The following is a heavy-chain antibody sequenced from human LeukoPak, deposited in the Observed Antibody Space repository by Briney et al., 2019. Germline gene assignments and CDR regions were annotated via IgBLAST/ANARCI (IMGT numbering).Heavy chain of an antibody. Sequence: PSETLSLTCTVSGDSISNSAYYWGWIRQSPGKGLEGIGNIYYSGSTYYNPSLKSRVTISVDTSKNQFSLKLSSVTAADTAVYYCARGLNWGQGTLVTVSS. V-gene: IGHV4-39*01. D-gene: IGHD3-16*01. J-gene: IGHJ4*02. CDR1: GDSISNSAYY. CDR3: ARGLN. CDR2: IYYSGST.